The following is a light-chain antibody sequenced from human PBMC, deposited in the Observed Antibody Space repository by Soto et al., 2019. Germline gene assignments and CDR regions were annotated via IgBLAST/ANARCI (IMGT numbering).Light chain of an antibody. Sequence: QLVLTQSPSASASLGASVKLTCTLSSGHTAYAVAWHQHHPQKGPRFLMKVNNGGSHTKGDGIPDRFSGSSSGAERYLTISSLQSDDEADYYCQTWGSSVVFGGGTKVTVL. J-gene: IGLJ2*01. CDR1: SGHTAYA. CDR2: VNNGGSH. CDR3: QTWGSSVV. V-gene: IGLV4-69*01.